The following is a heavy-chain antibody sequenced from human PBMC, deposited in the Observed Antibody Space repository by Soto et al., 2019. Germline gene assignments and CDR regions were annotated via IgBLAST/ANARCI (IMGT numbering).Heavy chain of an antibody. CDR3: ASGGWGSSWYEGGSRIDY. V-gene: IGHV3-13*01. D-gene: IGHD6-13*01. CDR1: GFTFSNYD. CDR2: IGAAGDT. Sequence: EVQLVESGGGLVQPGGSLRLSCAASGFTFSNYDMHWVRQVTGKGLEWVSAIGAAGDTYYPDSEKGRFTISRENAKNSLYLQMNSLRAEDTAVYYCASGGWGSSWYEGGSRIDYWGQGALVTVSS. J-gene: IGHJ4*02.